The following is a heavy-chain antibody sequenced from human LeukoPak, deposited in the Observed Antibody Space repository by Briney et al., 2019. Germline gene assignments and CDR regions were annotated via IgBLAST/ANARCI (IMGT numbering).Heavy chain of an antibody. D-gene: IGHD3-9*01. CDR1: GGSISSYY. V-gene: IGHV4-59*01. J-gene: IGHJ5*02. Sequence: SETLSLTCTVSGGSISSYYWSWIRQPPGKGLEWIGYIYYSGSTNYNPSLKSRVTISVDTSKNQFSLRLSSVTAADTAVYYCARINTGLRYFDWLSSPNWFDPWGQGTLVTVSS. CDR2: IYYSGST. CDR3: ARINTGLRYFDWLSSPNWFDP.